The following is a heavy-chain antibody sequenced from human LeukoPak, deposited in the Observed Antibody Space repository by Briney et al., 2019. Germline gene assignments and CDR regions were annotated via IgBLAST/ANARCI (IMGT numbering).Heavy chain of an antibody. J-gene: IGHJ4*02. V-gene: IGHV4-61*08. D-gene: IGHD6-6*01. CDR2: IYYSGST. Sequence: PSETLSLTCTVSGGSISSGDYYWSWIRQPPGKGLEWIGYIYYSGSTNYNPSLKSRVTISVDTSKNQFSLKLSSVTAADTAVYYCARAGSSSSPYFDYWGQGTLVTVSS. CDR1: GGSISSGDYY. CDR3: ARAGSSSSPYFDY.